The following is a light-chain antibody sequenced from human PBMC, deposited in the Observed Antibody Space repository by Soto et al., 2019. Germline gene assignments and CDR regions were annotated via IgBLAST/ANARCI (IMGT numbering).Light chain of an antibody. CDR1: SSNIGAGYD. V-gene: IGLV1-40*01. CDR3: QSYDSTLSAVV. CDR2: SNF. J-gene: IGLJ2*01. Sequence: QSVLTQPPSVSGAPGQRVTISCTGSSSNIGAGYDVHWYQQLPGTAPKLLIYSNFNRPSGVPDRFSGSKSGTSASLAITGLQPEDEADYYCQSYDSTLSAVVFGGGTKLTVL.